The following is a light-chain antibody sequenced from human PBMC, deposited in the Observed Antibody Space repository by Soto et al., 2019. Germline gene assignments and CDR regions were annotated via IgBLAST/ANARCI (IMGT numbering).Light chain of an antibody. CDR3: QQYGSSRT. CDR1: QSVSSSH. Sequence: DIVLTHSPGTLSLSPGDRATLSCRASQSVSSSHLAWYQQKPGQAPRLLIYGASSRATGIPDRFSGSGSGTDFTLTISRLEPEDFAVYYCQQYGSSRTFGQGTKVDIK. V-gene: IGKV3-20*01. J-gene: IGKJ1*01. CDR2: GAS.